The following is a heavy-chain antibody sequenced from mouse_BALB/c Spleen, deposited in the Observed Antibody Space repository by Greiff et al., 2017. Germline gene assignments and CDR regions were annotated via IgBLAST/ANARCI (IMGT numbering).Heavy chain of an antibody. V-gene: IGHV6-6*02. Sequence: EVKVEESGGGLVQPGGSMKLSCVASGFTFSNYWMNWVRQSPEKGLEWVAEIRLKSNNYATHYAESVKGRFTISRDDSKSSVYLQMNNLRAEDTGIYYCTRDPDYWGQGTTLTVSS. CDR2: IRLKSNNYAT. CDR3: TRDPDY. J-gene: IGHJ2*01. CDR1: GFTFSNYW.